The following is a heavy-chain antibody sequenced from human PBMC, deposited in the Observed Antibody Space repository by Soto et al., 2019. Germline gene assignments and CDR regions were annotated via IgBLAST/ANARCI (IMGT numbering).Heavy chain of an antibody. J-gene: IGHJ4*02. CDR2: INHSGST. CDR1: GGSFSGYY. V-gene: IGHV4-34*01. D-gene: IGHD2-15*01. CDR3: ARARLDDIVVVVAATDVYVVLDY. Sequence: QVQLQQWGAGLLKPSETLSLTCAVYGGSFSGYYWSWIRQPPGKGLEWIGEINHSGSTNYNPSLKSRVTISVDTSKNQFSLKLSSVTAADTAVYYCARARLDDIVVVVAATDVYVVLDYWGQGTLVTVSS.